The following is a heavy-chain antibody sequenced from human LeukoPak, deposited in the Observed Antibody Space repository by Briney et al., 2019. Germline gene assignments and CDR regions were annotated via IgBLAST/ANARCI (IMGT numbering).Heavy chain of an antibody. D-gene: IGHD2-2*01. V-gene: IGHV3-21*01. CDR3: ARLKLLWSNYFDY. J-gene: IGHJ4*02. CDR2: ISTSSSYI. CDR1: GFTFSSYS. Sequence: PGGSLRLSCAASGFTFSSYSMNWVRQAPGKGLEWVSSISTSSSYIYYADSVKGRFTISRDNAKKSLYLEMNSLRAEDTAVYYCARLKLLWSNYFDYWGQGTLVTVSS.